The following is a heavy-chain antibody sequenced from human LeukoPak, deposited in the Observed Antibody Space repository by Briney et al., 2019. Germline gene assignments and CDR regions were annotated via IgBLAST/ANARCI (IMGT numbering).Heavy chain of an antibody. CDR3: ATVTAALYYYGMDV. Sequence: GGSLRLSCAASGFTVSSNYMSWVRQAPGKGLEWVSVIYSGGSTYYADSVKGRFTISRDNSENTLYLQMNSLRAEDTAVYYCATVTAALYYYGMDVWGQGTTVTVSS. D-gene: IGHD2-21*02. CDR1: GFTVSSNY. J-gene: IGHJ6*02. CDR2: IYSGGST. V-gene: IGHV3-66*02.